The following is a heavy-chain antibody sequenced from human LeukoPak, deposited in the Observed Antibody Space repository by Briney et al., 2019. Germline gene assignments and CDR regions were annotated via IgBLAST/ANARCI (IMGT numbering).Heavy chain of an antibody. CDR1: NGSFSGYY. J-gene: IGHJ5*02. D-gene: IGHD3-10*01. CDR2: INQGGST. Sequence: PSETLSLTCGVFNGSFSGYYWSWIRQPLGKGLEWIGDINQGGSTNYNPSLQSRVTISIDTTNNQFSLKMNSVTAADTAVYYCARDSGTTGEVKFDPWGQGTLVTVSS. V-gene: IGHV4-34*01. CDR3: ARDSGTTGEVKFDP.